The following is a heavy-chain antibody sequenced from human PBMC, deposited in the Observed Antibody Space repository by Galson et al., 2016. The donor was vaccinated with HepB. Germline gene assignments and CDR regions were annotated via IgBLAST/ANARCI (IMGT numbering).Heavy chain of an antibody. Sequence: SVKVSCKASGYTFTNYYMHWVRQAHGQRLEWMGVINPRGDDPRYAQKFQDRVTMTRDTSTSTVYMDLSSLRSEDTAVYYCARDTPSSDTIDGMDVWCQGTTVTVSS. V-gene: IGHV1-46*01. CDR1: GYTFTNYY. D-gene: IGHD3-3*01. J-gene: IGHJ6*02. CDR3: ARDTPSSDTIDGMDV. CDR2: INPRGDDP.